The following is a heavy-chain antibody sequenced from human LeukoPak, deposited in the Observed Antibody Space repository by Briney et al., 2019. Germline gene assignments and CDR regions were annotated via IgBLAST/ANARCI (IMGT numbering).Heavy chain of an antibody. CDR2: ISTDGSSA. CDR1: GFTLSSYW. V-gene: IGHV3-74*03. J-gene: IGHJ6*02. CDR3: AIANTMDV. D-gene: IGHD1/OR15-1a*01. Sequence: PGGALRLSCAASGFTLSSYWMQWVRQAPGKGLVCLSRISTDGSSATYADSVKGRFTISRDNAKNTLFLQMNSLSAEDTAVYYCAIANTMDVWGQGTTVTVSS.